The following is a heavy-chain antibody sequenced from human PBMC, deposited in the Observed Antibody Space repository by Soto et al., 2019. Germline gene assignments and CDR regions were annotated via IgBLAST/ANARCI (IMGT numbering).Heavy chain of an antibody. CDR3: AKRSPYSSGWYSPIFDY. D-gene: IGHD6-13*01. J-gene: IGHJ4*02. Sequence: GGSLRLSCAASGFSFSDYAMSWVRQAPGKGLEWVSVISESGGSTHYADSVRGRFTVSRDNSKNSLSLRMNSLRDEDTAVYFCAKRSPYSSGWYSPIFDYWGQGALVTVS. V-gene: IGHV3-23*01. CDR2: ISESGGST. CDR1: GFSFSDYA.